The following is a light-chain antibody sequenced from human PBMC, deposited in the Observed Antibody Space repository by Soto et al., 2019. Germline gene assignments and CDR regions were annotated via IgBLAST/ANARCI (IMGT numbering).Light chain of an antibody. Sequence: EIVLTQSPGTLSLSPGERATLSCRASQSVSSSFSAWHQQKPGQAPRLLIHGTSNRATGIPDRFSGSGSGTDFTLTISRLEPEDFAVYYCQQYDDSPGTFGQGTKVEIK. CDR2: GTS. J-gene: IGKJ1*01. V-gene: IGKV3-20*01. CDR1: QSVSSSF. CDR3: QQYDDSPGT.